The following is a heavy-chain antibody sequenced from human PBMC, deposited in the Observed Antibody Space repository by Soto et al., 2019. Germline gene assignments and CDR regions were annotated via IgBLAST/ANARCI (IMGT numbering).Heavy chain of an antibody. D-gene: IGHD2-2*01. CDR1: GGTFSSYA. CDR3: ARDLGCSITSCSPWDYYYYGMDV. V-gene: IGHV1-69*13. CDR2: IIPIFGTA. Sequence: SVKVSCKASGGTFSSYAISWVRQAPGQGLEWMGGIIPIFGTANYAQKFQGRVTITADESTSTAYMELSSLRSEDTAVYYCARDLGCSITSCSPWDYYYYGMDVWGQGTTVTVSS. J-gene: IGHJ6*02.